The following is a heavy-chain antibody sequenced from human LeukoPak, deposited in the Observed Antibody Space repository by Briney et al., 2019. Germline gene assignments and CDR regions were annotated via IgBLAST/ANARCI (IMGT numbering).Heavy chain of an antibody. CDR3: ARDRWNHREWFDP. CDR2: ISSSSSTI. Sequence: PGGSLTLSCAASGFTFSSYSMNWVRQAPGKGLEWVSYISSSSSTIYYADSVKGRFTISRDNAKNSLYLQMNSLRAEDTAVYYCARDRWNHREWFDPWGQGTLVTVSS. CDR1: GFTFSSYS. J-gene: IGHJ5*02. V-gene: IGHV3-48*01. D-gene: IGHD1-1*01.